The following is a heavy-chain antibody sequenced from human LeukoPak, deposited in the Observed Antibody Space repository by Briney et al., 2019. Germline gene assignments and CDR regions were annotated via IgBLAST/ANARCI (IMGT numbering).Heavy chain of an antibody. CDR3: TRGDFYVGAQGS. V-gene: IGHV3-74*01. D-gene: IGHD1-26*01. CDR2: INGDGNFK. J-gene: IGHJ4*02. Sequence: GGSLRLSCAASGFTFSDYWMHWVRQVPGKGLVWVSRINGDGNFKDYADFVQGRFTISRDDARNTLYLQMNSLRAEDTAVYYCTRGDFYVGAQGSWGQGTLVAVSS. CDR1: GFTFSDYW.